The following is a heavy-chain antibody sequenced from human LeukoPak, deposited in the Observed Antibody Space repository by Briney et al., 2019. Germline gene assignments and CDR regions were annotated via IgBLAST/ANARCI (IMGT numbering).Heavy chain of an antibody. D-gene: IGHD4-17*01. V-gene: IGHV1-69*04. Sequence: ASVKVSCKASGGTFSSYAISWVRQAPGQGLEWMGRIIPILGIANYAQKLQGRVTMTTDTSTSTAYMELRSLRSDDTAVYYCARGPSPYGDYADYFDYWGQGTLVTVSS. CDR3: ARGPSPYGDYADYFDY. CDR2: IIPILGIA. CDR1: GGTFSSYA. J-gene: IGHJ4*02.